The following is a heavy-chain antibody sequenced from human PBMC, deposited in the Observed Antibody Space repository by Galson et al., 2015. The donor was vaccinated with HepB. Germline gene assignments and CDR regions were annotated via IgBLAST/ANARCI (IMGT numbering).Heavy chain of an antibody. Sequence: SLRLSCAASGFTFSDYWMNWVRQPPGKGLEWVANIRQDGSAKFFVDSVKGRFTISRDNTKNSLYLQMSSLRAEDTAVYYCARGFRPKIDYWGQGTLVSVSS. CDR1: GFTFSDYW. CDR2: IRQDGSAK. V-gene: IGHV3-7*03. CDR3: ARGFRPKIDY. J-gene: IGHJ4*02. D-gene: IGHD6-6*01.